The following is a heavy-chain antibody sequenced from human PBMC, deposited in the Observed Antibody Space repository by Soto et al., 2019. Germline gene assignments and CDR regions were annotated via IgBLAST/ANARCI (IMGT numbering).Heavy chain of an antibody. CDR1: GGSISSSSYY. J-gene: IGHJ4*02. CDR3: ARHPTRIAVAGTFFDY. CDR2: IYYSGST. V-gene: IGHV4-39*01. Sequence: SETLSLTCTVSGGSISSSSYYWGWIRQPPGKGLEWIGSIYYSGSTYYNPSLKSRVTISVDTSKNQFSLKLSSVTAADTAVYYCARHPTRIAVAGTFFDYWGQGTLVTVSS. D-gene: IGHD6-19*01.